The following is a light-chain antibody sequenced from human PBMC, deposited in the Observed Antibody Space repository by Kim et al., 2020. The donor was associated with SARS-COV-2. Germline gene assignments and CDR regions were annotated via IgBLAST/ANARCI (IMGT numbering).Light chain of an antibody. CDR2: GAS. V-gene: IGKV1-17*01. Sequence: ASVGDRVPITCRASQDIGNDLGWYQQSPGRAPMRLIYGASNLQSGVPSRFSGSGSETEFTLTINSLQPEDFATYFCLQHRTYPITFGQGTRLEIK. J-gene: IGKJ5*01. CDR3: LQHRTYPIT. CDR1: QDIGND.